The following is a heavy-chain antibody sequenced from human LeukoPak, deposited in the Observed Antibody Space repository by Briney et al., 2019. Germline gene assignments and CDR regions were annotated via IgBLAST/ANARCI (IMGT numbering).Heavy chain of an antibody. Sequence: ASVKVSCKASGYTFTSYGISWVRQAPGQGLEWMGWISAYNGNTNYAQKLQGRVTMTTDTSTSTAYMELRSLRSDDTAVYYCARAYDFWSGWMPSFDYWGQGTLVTVSS. D-gene: IGHD3-3*01. CDR1: GYTFTSYG. V-gene: IGHV1-18*01. J-gene: IGHJ4*02. CDR2: ISAYNGNT. CDR3: ARAYDFWSGWMPSFDY.